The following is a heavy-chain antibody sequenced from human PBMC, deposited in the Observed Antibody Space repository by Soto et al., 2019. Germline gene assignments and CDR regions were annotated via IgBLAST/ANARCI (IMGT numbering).Heavy chain of an antibody. J-gene: IGHJ4*02. D-gene: IGHD3-9*01. CDR2: ISSSSSYI. V-gene: IGHV3-21*01. Sequence: EVQLVESGGGLVKPGGSLRLSCAASGFTFSSYSMNWVRQAPGKGLEWVSSISSSSSYIYYADSVKGRFTISRDNAKNALYLQMNSLRAEDTAVYYCARDGGFDILTGLYIARHYFDYWGQGTLVTVSS. CDR3: ARDGGFDILTGLYIARHYFDY. CDR1: GFTFSSYS.